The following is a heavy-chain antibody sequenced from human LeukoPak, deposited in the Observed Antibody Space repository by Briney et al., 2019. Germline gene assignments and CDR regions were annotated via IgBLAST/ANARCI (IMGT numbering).Heavy chain of an antibody. D-gene: IGHD5-12*01. Sequence: SETLSLTCAVYGGSFSGYYWSWIRQPPGKGLEWIGEINHSGSTNYNPSLKSRVTISVDTSKNQFSLKLSSVTAADTAVYYCARRHGGYDFDYWGQGTLVTVSS. CDR2: INHSGST. V-gene: IGHV4-34*01. CDR1: GGSFSGYY. J-gene: IGHJ4*02. CDR3: ARRHGGYDFDY.